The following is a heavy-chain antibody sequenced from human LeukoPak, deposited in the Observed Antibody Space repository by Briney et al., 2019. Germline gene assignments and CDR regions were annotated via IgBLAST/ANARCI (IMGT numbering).Heavy chain of an antibody. V-gene: IGHV4-39*07. J-gene: IGHJ4*02. D-gene: IGHD1-20*01. CDR1: GGSISSSSYY. CDR3: AGGDNWNVRI. Sequence: SETLSLTCTVSGGSISSSSYYWGWIRQPPGKGLEWIGSIYYSGSTYYNPSLKSRVTISVDTSKNQFSLKLSSVTAADTAVYYCAGGDNWNVRIWGQGTLVTVSS. CDR2: IYYSGST.